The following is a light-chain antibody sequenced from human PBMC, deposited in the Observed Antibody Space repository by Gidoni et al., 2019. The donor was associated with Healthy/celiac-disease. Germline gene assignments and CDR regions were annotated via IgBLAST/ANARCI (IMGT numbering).Light chain of an antibody. CDR1: QSISSY. J-gene: IGKJ1*01. CDR3: QQSYSTPWT. V-gene: IGKV1-39*01. Sequence: EIQRRQSPSALYASVGDRVTITCRASQSISSYLNWYQQKTGKAPKLLIYAASILQSGVPSRFSGSGSGTDFTLTLSSLQPDVFATYSCQQSYSTPWTFGQXTKVEIK. CDR2: AAS.